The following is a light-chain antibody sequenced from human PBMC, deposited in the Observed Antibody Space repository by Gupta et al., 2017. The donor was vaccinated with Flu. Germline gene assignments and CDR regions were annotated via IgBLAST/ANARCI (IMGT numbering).Light chain of an antibody. Sequence: SVGDRVTITCRASQGISSYLAWYQQKPGTAPKLLIYDSSTLQTGVSSRFSGSGSGTEFTLTISSLQPEDFATYYCQHHQSSPITFGGGTKVEIK. V-gene: IGKV1-9*01. J-gene: IGKJ4*01. CDR3: QHHQSSPIT. CDR1: QGISSY. CDR2: DSS.